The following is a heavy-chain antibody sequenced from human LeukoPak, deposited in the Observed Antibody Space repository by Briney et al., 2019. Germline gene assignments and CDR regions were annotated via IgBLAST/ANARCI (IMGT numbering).Heavy chain of an antibody. CDR2: INSDGSST. J-gene: IGHJ6*03. V-gene: IGHV3-74*01. Sequence: GGSLRLSCAASGFTFSTYWMHWVRQAPGKGPVWVSRINSDGSSTTYADSVKGRFTISRDNAKNTLYLQMNSLRAEDTAVYYCAREVRGFGYYMDVWGKGTTVTVSS. CDR1: GFTFSTYW. CDR3: AREVRGFGYYMDV. D-gene: IGHD3-10*01.